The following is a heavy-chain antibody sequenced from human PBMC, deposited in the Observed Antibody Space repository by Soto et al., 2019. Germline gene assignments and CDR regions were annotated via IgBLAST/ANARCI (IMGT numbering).Heavy chain of an antibody. CDR1: GFTFSSYA. Sequence: DVQLLESGGGLVQPEVSLRLSCAASGFTFSSYAMGWVRQGPGKGLEWVAVVSIGGITHYADSVRGRFTISRDNSKNTLSLQMNRLTAEDTAVYFCAKRRGAGGHFDYWGQGALVTVSS. V-gene: IGHV3-23*01. D-gene: IGHD2-15*01. CDR2: VSIGGIT. CDR3: AKRRGAGGHFDY. J-gene: IGHJ4*02.